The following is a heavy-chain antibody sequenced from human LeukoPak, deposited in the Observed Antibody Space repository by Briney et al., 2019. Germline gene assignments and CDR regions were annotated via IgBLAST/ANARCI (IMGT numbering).Heavy chain of an antibody. CDR2: ISGSGGST. V-gene: IGHV3-23*01. J-gene: IGHJ4*02. Sequence: GGSLRLSCAASGFTFSSYAMSWVRQAPGKGLEWVSAISGSGGSTYYADSVKGRFTISRDNAKNSLFLQMNTLRAEDTAVYYCARVFTGLTKGLFDYWGQGTPVTVSS. CDR3: ARVFTGLTKGLFDY. CDR1: GFTFSSYA. D-gene: IGHD4-11*01.